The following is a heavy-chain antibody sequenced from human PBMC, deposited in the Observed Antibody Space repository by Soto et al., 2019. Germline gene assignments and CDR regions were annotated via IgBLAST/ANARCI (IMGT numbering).Heavy chain of an antibody. CDR3: ARLPLRRTREDVDY. CDR2: FYYGGSP. J-gene: IGHJ4*02. Sequence: QLQLQESGPGLVKPSETLPLTCSVSGGSISSSSYNWGWIRQPPGKGLEWIGSFYYGGSPYYNPSHKSRVTISVDTSKNQFSLNLRSVTAADTAVYYCARLPLRRTREDVDYWGQGTLVAVSS. D-gene: IGHD4-17*01. V-gene: IGHV4-39*01. CDR1: GGSISSSSYN.